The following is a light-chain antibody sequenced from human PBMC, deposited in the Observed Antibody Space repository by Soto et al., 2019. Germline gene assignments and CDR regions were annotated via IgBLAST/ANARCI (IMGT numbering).Light chain of an antibody. V-gene: IGLV1-40*01. Sequence: QSVLTQPPSVSGAPGQTITMSCTGSGSNVGASYDVHWYQVLPGAGPRLLIYKNNNRPSGVPDRFSGSKSGTSASLAITGLRAEDEADYYCCSYAGNNSLVFGGGTKVTVL. CDR3: CSYAGNNSLV. CDR2: KNN. J-gene: IGLJ3*02. CDR1: GSNVGASYD.